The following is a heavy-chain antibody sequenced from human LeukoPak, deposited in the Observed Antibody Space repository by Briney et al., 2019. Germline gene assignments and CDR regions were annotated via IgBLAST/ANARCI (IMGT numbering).Heavy chain of an antibody. CDR1: GGSISGYY. CDR3: VGDYGGNLCHY. V-gene: IGHV4-4*07. Sequence: SETLSLTCTVSGGSISGYYWSWIRQPAGKGLEWIGRIYTSGSTNYNPSLKSRVTMSVDTSKNQFSRKVSSVTAADTAVYYCVGDYGGNLCHYWGQGTLVTVSS. D-gene: IGHD4-23*01. CDR2: IYTSGST. J-gene: IGHJ4*02.